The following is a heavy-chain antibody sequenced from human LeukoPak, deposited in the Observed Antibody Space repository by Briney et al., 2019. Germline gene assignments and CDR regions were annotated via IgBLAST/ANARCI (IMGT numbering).Heavy chain of an antibody. CDR2: SNPSSGGT. D-gene: IGHD5-12*01. J-gene: IGHJ4*02. Sequence: ASVKVSCKASGYIFTGYYLHWVRQAPGQGFEWMGWSNPSSGGTNYAQKFQGRVTMIRDTSISTAYMELSRLRSDDTAVYYCARGPGGGYDWLGHWGQGTLVTVSS. V-gene: IGHV1-2*02. CDR3: ARGPGGGYDWLGH. CDR1: GYIFTGYY.